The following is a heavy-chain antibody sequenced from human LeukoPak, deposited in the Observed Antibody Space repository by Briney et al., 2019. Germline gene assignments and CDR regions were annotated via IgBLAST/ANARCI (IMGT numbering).Heavy chain of an antibody. CDR2: ISGSGGST. D-gene: IGHD1-1*01. V-gene: IGHV3-23*01. CDR3: AKDLAGPWTFDAFDI. J-gene: IGHJ3*02. CDR1: GFSVSSNY. Sequence: GGSLRLSCAASGFSVSSNYMSWVRQAPGKGLEWVSAISGSGGSTYYADSVKGRFTISRDNSKNTLYLQMNSLRAEDTAVYYCAKDLAGPWTFDAFDIWGQGTMVTVSS.